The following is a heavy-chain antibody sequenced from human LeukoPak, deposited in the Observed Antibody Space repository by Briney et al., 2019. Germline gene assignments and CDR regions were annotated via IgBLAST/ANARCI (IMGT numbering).Heavy chain of an antibody. CDR3: AEAGSNSWGNFDV. CDR1: GFIFRSYG. V-gene: IGHV3-30*02. CDR2: IRDDGSTK. D-gene: IGHD6-13*01. J-gene: IGHJ3*01. Sequence: GGSLRLSCAASGFIFRSYGIHWVRQAPGKGLEWVAFIRDDGSTKYYADSVKGRFTISRDNSKSTLYLQMNSLRVEDTAIYYCAEAGSNSWGNFDVWGQGTMVTVSS.